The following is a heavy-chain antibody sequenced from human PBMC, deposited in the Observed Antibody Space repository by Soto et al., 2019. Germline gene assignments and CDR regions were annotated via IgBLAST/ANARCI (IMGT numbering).Heavy chain of an antibody. CDR2: ISAYNGNT. Sequence: ASVKVSCKASGYTFTSYGISWVRQAPGQGLEWMGWISAYNGNTNYAQKLQGRVTMTTDTSTSTAYMELRSLRSDDTAVYYCARDKPYYYDSSGDAFDIWGQGTMVTVSS. CDR1: GYTFTSYG. J-gene: IGHJ3*02. D-gene: IGHD3-22*01. CDR3: ARDKPYYYDSSGDAFDI. V-gene: IGHV1-18*01.